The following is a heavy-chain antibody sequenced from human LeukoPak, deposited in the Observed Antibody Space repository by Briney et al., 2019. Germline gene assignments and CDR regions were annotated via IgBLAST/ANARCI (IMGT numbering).Heavy chain of an antibody. D-gene: IGHD5-12*01. Sequence: GGSLRLSCAASGFTFSSYAMSWVRQAPGKGLEWVSAISGSGGSTYYADSVKGRLTISRDNSKNTLYLQMNSLRAEDTAVYYCAKSSRGYVSSFDYWGQGTLVTVSS. CDR1: GFTFSSYA. CDR2: ISGSGGST. V-gene: IGHV3-23*01. J-gene: IGHJ4*02. CDR3: AKSSRGYVSSFDY.